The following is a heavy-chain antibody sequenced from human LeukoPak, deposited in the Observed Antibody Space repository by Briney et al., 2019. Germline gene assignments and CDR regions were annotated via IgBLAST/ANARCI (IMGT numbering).Heavy chain of an antibody. CDR1: GFTFSSYW. Sequence: QPGGSLRLSCAASGFTFSSYWMHWVRQAPGKGLGWVSRIYSDGGSTSYADSVKGRFTISRDNAKNTLYLQMNSLRAEATAVYYCARDTILYRLFDYWGQGTLVTVSS. CDR2: IYSDGGST. CDR3: ARDTILYRLFDY. V-gene: IGHV3-74*01. D-gene: IGHD3-3*01. J-gene: IGHJ4*02.